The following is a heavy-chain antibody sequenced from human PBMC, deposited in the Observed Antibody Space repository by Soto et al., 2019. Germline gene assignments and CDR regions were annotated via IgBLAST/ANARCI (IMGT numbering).Heavy chain of an antibody. CDR2: ISYDGSNK. CDR1: GFTFSSYA. CDR3: ARDRAHDYGDYSPETV. J-gene: IGHJ6*02. Sequence: GGSLRLSCAASGFTFSSYAMHWVRQAPGKGLEWVAVISYDGSNKYYADSVKGRFTISRDNSKNTLYLQMNSLRAEDTAVYYCARDRAHDYGDYSPETVWGQGTTVTVSS. V-gene: IGHV3-30-3*01. D-gene: IGHD4-17*01.